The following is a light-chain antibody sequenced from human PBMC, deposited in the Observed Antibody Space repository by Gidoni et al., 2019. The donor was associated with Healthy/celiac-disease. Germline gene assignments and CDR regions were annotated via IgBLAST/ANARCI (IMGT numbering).Light chain of an antibody. CDR2: KAS. CDR3: QQYNSWWT. Sequence: IQMTQSPSTLSASVGDRVTITCRASQSISSWLAWYQQKPGKAPKLLIYKASSLESGVPSRFSGSGSGTEFTLTISGLQPDDFATYYCQQYNSWWTFGQGTKVEIK. V-gene: IGKV1-5*03. J-gene: IGKJ1*01. CDR1: QSISSW.